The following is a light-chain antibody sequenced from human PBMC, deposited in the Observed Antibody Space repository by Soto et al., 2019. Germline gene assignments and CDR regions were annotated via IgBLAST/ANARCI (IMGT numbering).Light chain of an antibody. J-gene: IGLJ2*01. CDR2: DNN. V-gene: IGLV1-51*01. CDR3: GTWESYLSVGV. CDR1: GSNIGSNS. Sequence: QSVLTQPPSVSVAPGQTVPISCSGRGSNIGSNSVSWYQQVPGTAPKLLLYDNNKRPSGIPDRFSGSKSGTSATLGITGLQTADEADYYCGTWESYLSVGVFGGGTKLTVL.